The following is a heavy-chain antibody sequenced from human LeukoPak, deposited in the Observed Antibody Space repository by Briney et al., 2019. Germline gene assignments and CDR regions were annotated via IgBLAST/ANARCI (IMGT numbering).Heavy chain of an antibody. CDR2: IYYSGST. J-gene: IGHJ4*02. D-gene: IGHD3-10*01. CDR3: ARQSRRSYYYGSGSYYNY. Sequence: PSETLSLTCTVSGGSISSSSYYWGWIRQPPGKGLEWIGSIYYSGSTYYNPSLKSRVTISVDTSKNQFSLKLSSATAADTAVYYCARQSRRSYYYGSGSYYNYWGQGTLVTVSS. CDR1: GGSISSSSYY. V-gene: IGHV4-39*01.